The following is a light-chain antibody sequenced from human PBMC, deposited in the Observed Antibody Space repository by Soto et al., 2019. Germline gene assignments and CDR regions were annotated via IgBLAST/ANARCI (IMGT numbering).Light chain of an antibody. J-gene: IGKJ1*01. CDR3: QQYGSSPWT. CDR1: QSVSSSY. CDR2: GAS. Sequence: EIVLTRSPGTLSLSPGERATLSCRASQSVSSSYLAWYQQKPGQAPRLLIYGASSRATGIPDRFSGSGSGTDFTLTIRRLEPEDFAVYYCQQYGSSPWTFGQGTKVDIK. V-gene: IGKV3-20*01.